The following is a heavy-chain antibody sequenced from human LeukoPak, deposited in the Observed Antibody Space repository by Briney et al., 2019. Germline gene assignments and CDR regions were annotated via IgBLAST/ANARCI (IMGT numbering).Heavy chain of an antibody. Sequence: GGSLRLSCAASAFTFSNYAMSWVRQAPGKGLEWVSIINNSGVHTSYADSVKGRFTIARDNSKNSLYLQMNSLRAEDTAVYYCAKAAYNYGPFDYWGQGTLVLVSS. J-gene: IGHJ4*02. CDR3: AKAAYNYGPFDY. V-gene: IGHV3-23*01. CDR1: AFTFSNYA. D-gene: IGHD5-18*01. CDR2: INNSGVHT.